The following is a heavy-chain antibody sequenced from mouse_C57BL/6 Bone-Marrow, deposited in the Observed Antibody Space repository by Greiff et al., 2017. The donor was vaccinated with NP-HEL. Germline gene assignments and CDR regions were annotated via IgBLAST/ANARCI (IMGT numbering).Heavy chain of an antibody. Sequence: QVQLQQSDAELVKPGASVKISCKVSGYTFTDHTIHWMKQRPEQGLEWIGYIYPRDGSTKYNEKFKGKATLTADKSSSTAYMPLNSLTSEDSAVYFCARGGYYGSSLYWYFDVWGTGTTVTVSS. J-gene: IGHJ1*03. CDR1: GYTFTDHT. V-gene: IGHV1-78*01. CDR2: IYPRDGST. D-gene: IGHD1-1*01. CDR3: ARGGYYGSSLYWYFDV.